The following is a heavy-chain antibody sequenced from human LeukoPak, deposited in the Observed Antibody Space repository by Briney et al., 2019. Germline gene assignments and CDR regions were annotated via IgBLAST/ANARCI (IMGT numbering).Heavy chain of an antibody. CDR1: GYTFISYG. V-gene: IGHV1-18*01. J-gene: IGHJ4*02. CDR3: ARDFTYYYDSSGYPLGGDY. Sequence: ASVKVSCKASGYTFISYGISWVRQAPGQGLEWMGWISAYNGNTNYAQKLQGRVTMTTDTSTSTAYMELRSLRSDDTAVYYCARDFTYYYDSSGYPLGGDYWGQGTLVTVSS. D-gene: IGHD3-22*01. CDR2: ISAYNGNT.